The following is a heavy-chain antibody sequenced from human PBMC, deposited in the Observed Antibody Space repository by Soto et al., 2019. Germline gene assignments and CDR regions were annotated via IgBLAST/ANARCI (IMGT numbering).Heavy chain of an antibody. V-gene: IGHV3-9*01. CDR1: GFTFDDYA. CDR3: ARGSYGSGSSEIDAFDI. Sequence: DVQLVESGGGLVQPGRSLRLSCAASGFTFDDYAMHWVRQAPGKGLEWVSGISWNSGGIGYAYSVKGRFTISRDNDKNSLYLQMNSLRAEDTALYYCARGSYGSGSSEIDAFDIWGQGTMVTVSS. J-gene: IGHJ3*02. D-gene: IGHD3-10*01. CDR2: ISWNSGGI.